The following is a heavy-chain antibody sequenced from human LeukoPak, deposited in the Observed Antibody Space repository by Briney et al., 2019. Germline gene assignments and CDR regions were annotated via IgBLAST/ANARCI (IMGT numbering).Heavy chain of an antibody. V-gene: IGHV3-73*01. Sequence: GGSLRLSCAASGFTFSNAWMSWVRQAPGKGLEWVGRIRSKANSYATAYAASVKGRFTISRDDSKNTAYLQMNSLKTEDTAVYCCTRAVVGATVGYWGQGTLVTVSS. CDR1: GFTFSNAW. D-gene: IGHD1-26*01. CDR3: TRAVVGATVGY. CDR2: IRSKANSYAT. J-gene: IGHJ4*02.